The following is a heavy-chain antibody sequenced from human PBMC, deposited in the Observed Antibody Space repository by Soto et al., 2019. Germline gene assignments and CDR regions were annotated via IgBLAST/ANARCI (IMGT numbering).Heavy chain of an antibody. D-gene: IGHD2-15*01. Sequence: EVQLVESGGGLVQPGRSLRLSCAASGFTFDDYAMHWVRQAPGKGLEWVSGISWNSGSIGHADSVKGRFTISRDNAKNSLYLQMNSLRAEDTALYYCAKDGCSGGSCRYFDIWGQGTMVTVSS. J-gene: IGHJ3*02. CDR3: AKDGCSGGSCRYFDI. CDR1: GFTFDDYA. CDR2: ISWNSGSI. V-gene: IGHV3-9*01.